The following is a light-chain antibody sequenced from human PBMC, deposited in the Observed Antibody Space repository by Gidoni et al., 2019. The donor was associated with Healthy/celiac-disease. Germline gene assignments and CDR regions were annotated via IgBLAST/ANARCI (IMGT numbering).Light chain of an antibody. V-gene: IGKV1-5*01. CDR1: QSISSW. CDR3: QQYNSYSPWT. CDR2: DAS. J-gene: IGKJ1*01. Sequence: DIQMTQSTSTLSASVGDRVTITCRASQSISSWLAWYQQKPGKAPNLLIYDASILESGVPSRFSGSGSGTEFTLTISSLQPDDFATYYCQQYNSYSPWTFGQXTKVEIK.